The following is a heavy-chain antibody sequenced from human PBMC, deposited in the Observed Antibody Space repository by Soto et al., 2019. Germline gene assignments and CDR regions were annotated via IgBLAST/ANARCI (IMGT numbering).Heavy chain of an antibody. CDR3: ARLVYDXXXXYLYFDH. CDR2: VYNDGSA. J-gene: IGHJ4*02. V-gene: IGHV4-4*02. CDR1: GVSISSGNW. D-gene: IGHD3-22*01. Sequence: PSETLSLTCDVSGVSISSGNWWSWVRQPPGKGLEWIAEVYNDGSANYXPSLESRATISVDRSKNQFSLRLSSVTAADTGKYYCARLVYDXXXXYLYFDHWGQGTLVTVSS.